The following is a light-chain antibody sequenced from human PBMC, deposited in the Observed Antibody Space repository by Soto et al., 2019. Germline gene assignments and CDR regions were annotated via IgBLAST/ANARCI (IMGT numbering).Light chain of an antibody. V-gene: IGKV1-33*01. Sequence: DIQVTQSPSSLSASVGDRVTITCQASQDISNYLNWYQQKPGKAPKLLIYDASNLETGVPSRFSGSGSGTEFTLTISSLQPDDFATYYCQQSHSYSWPFGQGSNADIK. CDR2: DAS. J-gene: IGKJ1*01. CDR1: QDISNY. CDR3: QQSHSYSWP.